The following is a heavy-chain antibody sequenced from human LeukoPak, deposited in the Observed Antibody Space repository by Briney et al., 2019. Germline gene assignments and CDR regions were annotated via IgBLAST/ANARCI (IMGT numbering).Heavy chain of an antibody. J-gene: IGHJ4*02. CDR1: GYTFTSYG. D-gene: IGHD3-22*01. Sequence: ASVKVSCKASGYTFTSYGISWVRQAPGQGLEWMGWLSAYNGNTNYAQKLQGRVTMTTDTSTSTAYMELRSLRSDDTHVYYFARGAHYYDSSGYYWFVYCGQGTLVTASS. CDR3: ARGAHYYDSSGYYWFVY. V-gene: IGHV1-18*01. CDR2: LSAYNGNT.